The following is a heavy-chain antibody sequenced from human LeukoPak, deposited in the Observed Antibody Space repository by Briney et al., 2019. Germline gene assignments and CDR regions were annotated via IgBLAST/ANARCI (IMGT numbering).Heavy chain of an antibody. D-gene: IGHD3-22*01. Sequence: GGSLRLSCAASGFTFSSYAMSWVRQAPGKGLEWVSAISGSGGSTYYADSVKGRFTISRDNSKNTLYLQMNSLRAEDTAVYYCAKDSDSSGYYLYYYYYMDVWGKGTTVTISS. V-gene: IGHV3-23*01. J-gene: IGHJ6*03. CDR1: GFTFSSYA. CDR2: ISGSGGST. CDR3: AKDSDSSGYYLYYYYYMDV.